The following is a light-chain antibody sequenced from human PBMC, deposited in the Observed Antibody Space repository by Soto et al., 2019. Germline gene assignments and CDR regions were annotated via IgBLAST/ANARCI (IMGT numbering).Light chain of an antibody. J-gene: IGKJ4*01. CDR3: QQYSNYPLT. V-gene: IGKV1-5*03. CDR1: QSVSSW. CDR2: KAS. Sequence: DIQMTQSPSTLSVSVGDRVTITCRASQSVSSWLAWYQQKPGRAPKLLIYKASNLESGVPSRFSGSGSGTEFTLTISSLQPDDFATYSCQQYSNYPLTFGGGTKVEI.